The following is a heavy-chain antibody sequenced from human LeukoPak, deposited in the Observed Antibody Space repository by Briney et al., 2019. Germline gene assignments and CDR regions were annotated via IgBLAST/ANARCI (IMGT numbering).Heavy chain of an antibody. Sequence: TSETLSLTCTVSGGSISSGGYYWSWIRQHPGKGLEWIGYIYYSGSTYYNPSLKSRVTISVDTSKNQFSLKLSSVTAADTAVYYCARDMRVAEDNWFDPWGQGTLVTVSS. CDR2: IYYSGST. D-gene: IGHD6-19*01. CDR3: ARDMRVAEDNWFDP. J-gene: IGHJ5*02. CDR1: GGSISSGGYY. V-gene: IGHV4-31*03.